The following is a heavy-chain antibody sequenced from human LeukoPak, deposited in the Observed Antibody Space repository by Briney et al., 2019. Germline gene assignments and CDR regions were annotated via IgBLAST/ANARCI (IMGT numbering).Heavy chain of an antibody. CDR1: GFTFSDYY. Sequence: GGSLRLSCAASGFTFSDYYMSWIRQAPGKGLEWVSYISSSGSTIYYADSVRGRFTISRDNAKNSLYLQMNSLRAEDTAVYYCARDSAPSSWLGNFDYWGQGTLVTVSS. CDR2: ISSSGSTI. D-gene: IGHD6-19*01. V-gene: IGHV3-11*04. CDR3: ARDSAPSSWLGNFDY. J-gene: IGHJ4*02.